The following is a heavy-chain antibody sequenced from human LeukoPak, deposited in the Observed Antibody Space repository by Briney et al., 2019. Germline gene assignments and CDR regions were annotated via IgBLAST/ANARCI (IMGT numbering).Heavy chain of an antibody. Sequence: AGSLKLSCAASGFDFSGFYMHWVRQASGRGLEWVGLIRTKPRNYTTVYAASVKGRITISRDDSKNTAYLQMNSLKAEDTAVYYCTRQYCSGGSCSYVDYWGQGTLVTVSS. CDR1: GFDFSGFY. V-gene: IGHV3-73*01. CDR2: IRTKPRNYTT. J-gene: IGHJ4*02. D-gene: IGHD2-15*01. CDR3: TRQYCSGGSCSYVDY.